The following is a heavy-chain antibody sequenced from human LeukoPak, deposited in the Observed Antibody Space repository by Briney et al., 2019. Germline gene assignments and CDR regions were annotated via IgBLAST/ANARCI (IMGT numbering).Heavy chain of an antibody. CDR1: GGSISSGGYY. Sequence: SETLSLTCTVSGGSISSGGYYWSWIRQHPGKGLEWIGYIYYSGSTYYNPSLKSRVTISVDTSKNQFSLKLSSVTAADTAVYYCARVESSSWYGYYYYGMDVWGQGTTVTVPS. J-gene: IGHJ6*02. CDR3: ARVESSSWYGYYYYGMDV. D-gene: IGHD6-13*01. V-gene: IGHV4-31*03. CDR2: IYYSGST.